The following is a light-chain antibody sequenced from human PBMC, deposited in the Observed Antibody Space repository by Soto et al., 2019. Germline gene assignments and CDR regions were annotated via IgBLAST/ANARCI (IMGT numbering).Light chain of an antibody. Sequence: EIVLSQSPGTLSSSPGERITLSCRASHSFSSSLLAWYQQKPGQAPRLLIYGTSTRATGIPDRFSGSGSSTDFTLTISRLEPEDFVTYYCQQTYSAPWTFGQGTKVEIK. CDR1: HSFSSSL. J-gene: IGKJ1*01. V-gene: IGKV3-20*01. CDR2: GTS. CDR3: QQTYSAPWT.